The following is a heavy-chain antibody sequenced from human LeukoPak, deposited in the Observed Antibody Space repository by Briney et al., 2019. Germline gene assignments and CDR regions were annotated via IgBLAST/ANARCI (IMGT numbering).Heavy chain of an antibody. J-gene: IGHJ4*02. CDR3: ARDLMAARPYFDQ. CDR2: TYYRPKFYD. D-gene: IGHD6-6*01. Sequence: SQTLSLTCAISGDSVSSNSAGWNWIRQSPSRGPEWLGRTYYRPKFYDDYAVSVKGRITVNPDTSKNQFSLQLKSLTPDDTAVYYCARDLMAARPYFDQWGQGTLVTVSS. V-gene: IGHV6-1*01. CDR1: GDSVSSNSAG.